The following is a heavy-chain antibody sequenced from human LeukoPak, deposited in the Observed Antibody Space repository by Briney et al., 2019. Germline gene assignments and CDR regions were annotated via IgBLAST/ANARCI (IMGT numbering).Heavy chain of an antibody. CDR2: ISYDGSNK. CDR3: VRGRDYVGVAASLDL. D-gene: IGHD4-17*01. V-gene: IGHV3-30*03. Sequence: PGGSLRLSCAASGFTFSSYGMHWVRQAPGKGLEWVAVISYDGSNKYYADSVKGRFTISRDNSKSTLYLQMNNLRAEDTALYYCVRGRDYVGVAASLDLWGRGTLVTVS. J-gene: IGHJ5*02. CDR1: GFTFSSYG.